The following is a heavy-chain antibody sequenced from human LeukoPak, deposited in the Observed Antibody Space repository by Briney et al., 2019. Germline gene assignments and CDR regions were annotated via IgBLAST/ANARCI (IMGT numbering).Heavy chain of an antibody. V-gene: IGHV1-69*04. Sequence: ASVTVSCKASGGTFSSYTISWVRQAPGQGLEWMGRIIPILGIANYAQKFQGRVTITADKSTSTAYMELSSLRSEDTAVYYCARDRWGSTSPGDYWGQGTLVTVSS. CDR1: GGTFSSYT. CDR2: IIPILGIA. D-gene: IGHD2-2*01. CDR3: ARDRWGSTSPGDY. J-gene: IGHJ4*02.